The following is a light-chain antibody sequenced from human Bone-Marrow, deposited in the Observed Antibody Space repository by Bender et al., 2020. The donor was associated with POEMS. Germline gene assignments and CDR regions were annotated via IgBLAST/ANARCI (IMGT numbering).Light chain of an antibody. CDR2: EVT. V-gene: IGLV2-23*02. Sequence: QSALTQPASVSGSPGQSITISCTGLSSAAESYNLVSWYQHHPGKAPKVMIYEVTKRPSGVSNRFSGSKSGNTASLTISDLQAEDEADYYCCSYGGSSMFWVFGGGTKLTVL. CDR3: CSYGGSSMFWV. CDR1: SSAAESYNL. J-gene: IGLJ3*02.